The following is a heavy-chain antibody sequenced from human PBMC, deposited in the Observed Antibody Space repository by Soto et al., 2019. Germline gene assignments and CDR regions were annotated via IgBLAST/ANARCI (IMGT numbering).Heavy chain of an antibody. CDR2: IYYSGST. V-gene: IGHV4-59*01. CDR1: GGSISSYY. Sequence: SETLSLTCTVSGGSISSYYWSWIRQPPGKGLEWIGYIYYSGSTNYNPSLKSRVTISVDTSKNQFSLKLSSVTAADTAVYYCARDRGGDYYASSGTDAFDIWGQGTMVT. J-gene: IGHJ3*02. D-gene: IGHD3-22*01. CDR3: ARDRGGDYYASSGTDAFDI.